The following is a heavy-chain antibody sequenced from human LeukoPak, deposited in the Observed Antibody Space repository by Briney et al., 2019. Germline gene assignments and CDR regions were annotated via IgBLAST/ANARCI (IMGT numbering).Heavy chain of an antibody. CDR3: ASSIVAPWFGASFDY. J-gene: IGHJ4*02. Sequence: SETLSLTCTVSGGSIRSYYWSWIRQPAGKGLEWIGRIYSSGSTNYNPSLKSRVTMSVDTSKNQFSLKLSSVTAADTAVYYCASSIVAPWFGASFDYWGQGTLVTVSS. CDR2: IYSSGST. CDR1: GGSIRSYY. D-gene: IGHD5-12*01. V-gene: IGHV4-4*07.